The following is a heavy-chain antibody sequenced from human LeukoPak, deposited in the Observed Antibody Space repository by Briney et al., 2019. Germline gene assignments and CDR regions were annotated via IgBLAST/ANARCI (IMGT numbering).Heavy chain of an antibody. V-gene: IGHV5-51*01. D-gene: IGHD6-6*01. Sequence: GESLKISCKGSGYSFTNHWIGWVRQMPGKGLEWMGIIYPDDSDTRYSPSFQGQVTISADKSISTAYLQWSSLKASDTAMYYCARERSSQGYFDFWGQGTLVTVSS. CDR2: IYPDDSDT. J-gene: IGHJ4*02. CDR1: GYSFTNHW. CDR3: ARERSSQGYFDF.